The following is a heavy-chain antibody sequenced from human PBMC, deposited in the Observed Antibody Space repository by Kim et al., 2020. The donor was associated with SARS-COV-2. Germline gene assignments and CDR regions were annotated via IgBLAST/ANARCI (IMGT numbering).Heavy chain of an antibody. CDR1: GFTFSSYA. D-gene: IGHD3-10*01. V-gene: IGHV3-23*01. CDR3: AKGVLWFGGGRGFDP. J-gene: IGHJ5*02. CDR2: ISGSGGST. Sequence: GGSLRLSCAASGFTFSSYAMSWVRQAPGKGLEWVSAISGSGGSTYYADSVKGRFTISRDNSKNTLYLQMNSLRAEDTAVYYCAKGVLWFGGGRGFDPWGQGSLVTVSS.